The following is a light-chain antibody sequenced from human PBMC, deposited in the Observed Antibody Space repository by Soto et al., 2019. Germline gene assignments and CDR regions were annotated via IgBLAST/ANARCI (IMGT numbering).Light chain of an antibody. CDR2: NSD. CDR3: ATWDDSLKGPV. J-gene: IGLJ3*02. V-gene: IGLV1-44*01. Sequence: QSVLTQPPSASGAPGQRVTISSSGSSSNIGSNTVNWYQQLPGTAPKLLIYNSDQRPSGVPDRFSGSKSGTSASLACSGLQSEDEADYYCATWDDSLKGPVFGGGTKLTVL. CDR1: SSNIGSNT.